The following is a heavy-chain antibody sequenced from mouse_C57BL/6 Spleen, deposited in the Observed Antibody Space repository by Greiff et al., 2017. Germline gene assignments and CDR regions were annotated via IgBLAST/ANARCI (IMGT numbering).Heavy chain of an antibody. CDR1: GYTFTSYW. CDR2: IHPNSGST. CDR3: ARGDSNYDYYAMDY. D-gene: IGHD2-5*01. J-gene: IGHJ4*01. Sequence: QVQLQQPGAELVKPGASVKLSCKASGYTFTSYWMHWVKQRPGQGLEWIGMIHPNSGSTNYNEKFKSKATLTVDKSSSTAYMQLSSLTSEDSAVYYCARGDSNYDYYAMDYWCQGTSVTVSS. V-gene: IGHV1-64*01.